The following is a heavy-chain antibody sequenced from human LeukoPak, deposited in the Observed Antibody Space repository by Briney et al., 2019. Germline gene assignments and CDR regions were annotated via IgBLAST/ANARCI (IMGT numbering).Heavy chain of an antibody. D-gene: IGHD2-2*01. J-gene: IGHJ5*02. CDR2: IYYSGST. V-gene: IGHV4-39*07. CDR1: GGSISSSSYY. CDR3: ARVGYCSSTSCPQGWFDP. Sequence: PSETLSLTCTVSGGSISSSSYYWGWIRQPPGKGLEWIGSIYYSGSTYYNPSLKSRVTISVDTSKNQFSLKLSSVTAADTAVYYCARVGYCSSTSCPQGWFDPWGQGTLVTVSS.